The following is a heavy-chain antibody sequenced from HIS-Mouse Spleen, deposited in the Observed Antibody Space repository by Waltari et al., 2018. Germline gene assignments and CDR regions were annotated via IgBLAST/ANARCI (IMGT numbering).Heavy chain of an antibody. D-gene: IGHD6-6*01. CDR2: SNPNSGGT. CDR3: ARVYSSSWRGFDY. J-gene: IGHJ4*02. Sequence: QVQLVQSGAEVKKPGASVKVSCKASGYTFTGYYMHWVRQAPGQGLGWRGGSNPNSGGTTYAKKFQGRVTMTRDTSISTAHMELSRLRSDDTAVYYCARVYSSSWRGFDYWGQGTLVTVSS. V-gene: IGHV1-2*02. CDR1: GYTFTGYY.